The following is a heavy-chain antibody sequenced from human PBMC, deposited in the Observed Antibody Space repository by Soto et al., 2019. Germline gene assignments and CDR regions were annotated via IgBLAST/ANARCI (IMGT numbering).Heavy chain of an antibody. CDR1: GYTFHNVG. D-gene: IGHD5-12*01. CDR2: LSTYNDDS. CDR3: AILRNSGYHTHFCYGMDV. V-gene: IGHV1-18*01. J-gene: IGHJ6*02. Sequence: QVELEQSGVEVKKPGASVKVTCKASGYTFHNVGISWVRQAPGQGLEWMGWLSTYNDDSNYEQKFQGRVTMTTDMSTSTAAMELRSLGPDDTAVYFWAILRNSGYHTHFCYGMDVWGQGTTVTVSS.